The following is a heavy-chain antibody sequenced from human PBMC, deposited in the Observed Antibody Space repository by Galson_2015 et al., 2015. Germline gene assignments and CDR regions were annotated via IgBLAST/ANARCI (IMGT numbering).Heavy chain of an antibody. CDR1: GYTFTRYP. CDR2: INGGNGDT. Sequence: SATASCKASGYTFTRYPMHWARQAPGQRFEWIGWINGGNGDTQYSQKFQGRLTITRDTSARTAYLDLGSLRSEDTAIYYCASAGVAGTLGFDYWGQGTLVIVSS. D-gene: IGHD6-19*01. CDR3: ASAGVAGTLGFDY. J-gene: IGHJ4*02. V-gene: IGHV1-3*01.